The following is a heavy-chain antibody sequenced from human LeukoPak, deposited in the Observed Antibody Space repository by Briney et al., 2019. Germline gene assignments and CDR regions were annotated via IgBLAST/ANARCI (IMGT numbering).Heavy chain of an antibody. D-gene: IGHD5-18*01. CDR2: IYYSGST. Sequence: PSETLSPTCTVSGGSISSGDYYWSWIRQPPGKGLEWIGYIYYSGSTYYNPSLKSRVTISVDTSKNQFSLKLSSVTAADTAVYYCARDFFRGYGPDAFDIWGQGTMVTVSS. J-gene: IGHJ3*02. CDR3: ARDFFRGYGPDAFDI. V-gene: IGHV4-30-4*01. CDR1: GGSISSGDYY.